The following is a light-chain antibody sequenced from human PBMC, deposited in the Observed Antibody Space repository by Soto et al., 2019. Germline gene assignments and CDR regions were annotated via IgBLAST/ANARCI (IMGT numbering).Light chain of an antibody. CDR2: DVS. CDR1: SSDVGGYNY. Sequence: QSALTQPRSVSGSPGQSVTISCTGSSSDVGGYNYVSWYQQYPGKAPKLMTYDVSKRPSGIPDRFSGSKSGNTASLTISGLHAEDEADYYCCSYAGSYIGVFGGGTKLTVL. J-gene: IGLJ3*02. CDR3: CSYAGSYIGV. V-gene: IGLV2-11*01.